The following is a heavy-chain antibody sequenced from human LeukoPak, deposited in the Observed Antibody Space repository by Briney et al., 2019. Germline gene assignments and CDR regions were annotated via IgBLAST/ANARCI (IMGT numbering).Heavy chain of an antibody. V-gene: IGHV3-53*01. CDR2: IYSGGST. J-gene: IGHJ4*02. Sequence: GGSLRLSFAASGFTVSSNYMSWVRQAPGKGLEWVSVIYSGGSTYYADSVKGRFTISRDNSKNTLYLQMNSLRAEDTAVYYCARGGHSTVATRGGWYFDYWGQGTLVTVSS. D-gene: IGHD4-23*01. CDR3: ARGGHSTVATRGGWYFDY. CDR1: GFTVSSNY.